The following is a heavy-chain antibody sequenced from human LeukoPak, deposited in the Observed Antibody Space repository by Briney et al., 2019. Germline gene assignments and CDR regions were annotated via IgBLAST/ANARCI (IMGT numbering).Heavy chain of an antibody. V-gene: IGHV4-34*01. CDR1: GGSFSGYY. D-gene: IGHD2-15*01. Sequence: SETLSLTCAVYGGSFSGYYWSWIRQPPGKGLEWIGEINHSGSTNYNPSLKSRVTISVDTSKNQFSLKLSSVTAADTAVCYCARACDSYMDVWGQGTLVTVSS. J-gene: IGHJ4*02. CDR2: INHSGST. CDR3: ARACDSYMDV.